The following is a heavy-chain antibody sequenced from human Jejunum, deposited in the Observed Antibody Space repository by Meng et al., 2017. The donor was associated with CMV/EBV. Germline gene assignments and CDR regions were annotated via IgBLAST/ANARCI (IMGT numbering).Heavy chain of an antibody. V-gene: IGHV1-46*01. CDR2: INPSGGLT. J-gene: IGHJ4*02. CDR1: GYTFTTYY. CDR3: ARGQSTLWWYNIDY. Sequence: GYTFTTYYMHWVRQAPGQGLEWMGVINPSGGLTDYTQKFQGRVTVTRDTSTSTVYMDLSSLRSEDTAVYYCARGQSTLWWYNIDYWGQETLVTVSS. D-gene: IGHD4-23*01.